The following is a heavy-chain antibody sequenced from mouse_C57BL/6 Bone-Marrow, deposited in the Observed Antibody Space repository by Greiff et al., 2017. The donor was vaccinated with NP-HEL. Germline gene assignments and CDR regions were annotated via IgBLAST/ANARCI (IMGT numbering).Heavy chain of an antibody. CDR1: GFTFSSYA. J-gene: IGHJ2*01. V-gene: IGHV5-4*01. D-gene: IGHD3-3*01. Sequence: EVQVVESGGGLVKPGGSLKLSCAASGFTFSSYAMSWVRQTPEKRLEWVATISDGGSYTYYPDNVKGRFTISRDNAKNNLYLQMSHLKSEDSAMYYCARGGDEGNYFDYWGQGTTLTVSS. CDR2: ISDGGSYT. CDR3: ARGGDEGNYFDY.